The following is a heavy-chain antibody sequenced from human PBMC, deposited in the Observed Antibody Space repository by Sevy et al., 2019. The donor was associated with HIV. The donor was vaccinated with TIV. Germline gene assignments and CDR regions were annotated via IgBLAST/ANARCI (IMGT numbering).Heavy chain of an antibody. CDR2: IKQDGSDK. CDR3: ARGVTTVTPFEY. V-gene: IGHV3-7*01. J-gene: IGHJ4*02. Sequence: GGSLRLSCTASGFTFSDYWMSWVRQAPGKGLEWVANIKQDGSDKHYVDSVKGRFTISRDNAKNSLYLQMNSLRAGDTAVYYCARGVTTVTPFEYWGQGTLVTVSS. CDR1: GFTFSDYW. D-gene: IGHD4-17*01.